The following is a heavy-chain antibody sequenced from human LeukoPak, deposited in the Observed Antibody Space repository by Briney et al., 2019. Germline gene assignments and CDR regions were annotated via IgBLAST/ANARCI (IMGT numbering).Heavy chain of an antibody. D-gene: IGHD6-19*01. J-gene: IGHJ4*02. CDR2: TNAGNGNT. CDR3: ARRTRYSSGWYVGY. Sequence: ASVKVSCKASGYTFTSYAMHWVRQAPGQRLEWMGWTNAGNGNTKYSQKFQGRVTMTRNTSISTAYMELSSLRSEDTAVYYCARRTRYSSGWYVGYWGQGTLVTVSS. CDR1: GYTFTSYA. V-gene: IGHV1-3*01.